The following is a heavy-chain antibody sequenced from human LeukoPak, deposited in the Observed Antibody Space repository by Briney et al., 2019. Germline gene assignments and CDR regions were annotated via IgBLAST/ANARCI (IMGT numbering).Heavy chain of an antibody. CDR2: VYIGGTT. J-gene: IGHJ4*02. CDR3: ARGGYSSPWATLHY. CDR1: GFTVSSNY. D-gene: IGHD6-19*01. Sequence: GGSLRLSCAASGFTVSSNYMSWVRQAPGKGLEWVSVVYIGGTTYYADSVKGRFTISRDNSKNTVYLQMNSPRADDTAVYYCARGGYSSPWATLHYWGQGTLVTVSS. V-gene: IGHV3-53*01.